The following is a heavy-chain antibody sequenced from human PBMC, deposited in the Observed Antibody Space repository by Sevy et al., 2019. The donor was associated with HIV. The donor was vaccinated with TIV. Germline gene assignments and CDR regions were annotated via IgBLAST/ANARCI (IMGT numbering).Heavy chain of an antibody. CDR1: GYSISSGYY. V-gene: IGHV4-38-2*02. J-gene: IGHJ4*02. CDR3: ARDSPYYDFWSGYSSYYFDY. D-gene: IGHD3-3*01. CDR2: IYHSGST. Sequence: SETLSLTCAVSGYSISSGYYWGWIRQPPGKGLEWIGSIYHSGSTYYNPSLKSRVTISVDTSKNQFSLMLSSVTAADTAVYYCARDSPYYDFWSGYSSYYFDYWGQGTLVTVSS.